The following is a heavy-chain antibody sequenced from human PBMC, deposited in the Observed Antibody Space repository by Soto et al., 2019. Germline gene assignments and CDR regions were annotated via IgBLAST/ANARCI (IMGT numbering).Heavy chain of an antibody. CDR3: ARQKRELLLGEDY. CDR1: CGSISSSSYY. V-gene: IGHV4-39*01. J-gene: IGHJ4*02. Sequence: SETLSLTCTVSCGSISSSSYYWGWIRQPPGKGLEWIGSIYYSGSTYYNPSLKSRVTISVDTSKNQFSLKLSSVTAADTAVYYCARQKRELLLGEDYWGQGTLVTVSS. D-gene: IGHD2-15*01. CDR2: IYYSGST.